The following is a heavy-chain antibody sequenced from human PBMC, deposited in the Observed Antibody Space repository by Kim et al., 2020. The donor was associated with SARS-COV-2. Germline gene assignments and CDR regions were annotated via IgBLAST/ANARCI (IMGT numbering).Heavy chain of an antibody. J-gene: IGHJ3*02. CDR1: GGTFSSYA. CDR3: AQSRAIAVVPTGQGDAFDI. D-gene: IGHD2-15*01. Sequence: SVKVSCKASGGTFSSYAINWVRQAPGQWLEWMGGIIPIIGTTNHAQKFQGRVTITADEHTGTAYMEVNSLTSEDSGVYYCAQSRAIAVVPTGQGDAFDIWGQGTMVTVSS. CDR2: IIPIIGTT. V-gene: IGHV1-69*13.